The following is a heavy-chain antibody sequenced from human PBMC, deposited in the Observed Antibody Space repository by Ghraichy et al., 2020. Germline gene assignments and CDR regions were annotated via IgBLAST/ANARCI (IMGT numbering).Heavy chain of an antibody. CDR3: ARSYCGGDCYSESFDY. CDR1: GGTFSSYA. D-gene: IGHD2-21*02. Sequence: ASVKVSCKASGGTFSSYAISWVRQAPGQGLEWMGWINPNSGGTNYAQKFQGRVTMTRDTSISTAYMELSRLRSDDTAVYYCARSYCGGDCYSESFDYWGQGTLVTVSS. CDR2: INPNSGGT. J-gene: IGHJ4*02. V-gene: IGHV1-2*02.